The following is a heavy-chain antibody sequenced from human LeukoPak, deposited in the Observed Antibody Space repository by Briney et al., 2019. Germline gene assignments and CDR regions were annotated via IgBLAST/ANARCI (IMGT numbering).Heavy chain of an antibody. Sequence: GGSLRLSCAASGFTFSSYSMNWVRQAPGKGLEWISYISSASNTIYYADSVKGRFTISRDNAKNSVYLQMSSLRAEDTAMYYCVRDGWFGDYNWFDPWGQGTLVTVSS. V-gene: IGHV3-48*01. CDR2: ISSASNTI. CDR1: GFTFSSYS. D-gene: IGHD3-10*01. CDR3: VRDGWFGDYNWFDP. J-gene: IGHJ5*02.